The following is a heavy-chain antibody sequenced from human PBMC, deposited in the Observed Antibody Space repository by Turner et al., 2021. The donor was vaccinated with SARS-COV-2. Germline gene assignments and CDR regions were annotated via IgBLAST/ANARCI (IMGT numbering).Heavy chain of an antibody. J-gene: IGHJ6*02. CDR2: CDPEDGET. D-gene: IGHD2-2*02. CDR3: ATVPVVPAAIGYYYYYGMDV. Sequence: QVQLVQSGAEVKKPGASVKVSCKVSVYTLTEFSMHWVRQAHGKGLEWMGACDPEDGETIDAQKFQGRVSMTEDTSTDTAYMELSSLRSEDTAVYYCATVPVVPAAIGYYYYYGMDVWGQGTTVTVSS. V-gene: IGHV1-24*01. CDR1: VYTLTEFS.